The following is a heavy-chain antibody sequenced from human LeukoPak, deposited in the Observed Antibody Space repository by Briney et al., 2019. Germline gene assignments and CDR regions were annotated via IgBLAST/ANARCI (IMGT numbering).Heavy chain of an antibody. J-gene: IGHJ4*02. CDR1: GFTVSSNY. Sequence: GGSLRLSCAASGFTVSSNYMSWVRQAPGKGLEWVSVIYSGGSTYYADSVKGRFTISRDNSKNTLYLQMNGLRAEDTAVYYCASTIDYGDHVLHDYWGQGTLVTVSS. V-gene: IGHV3-53*01. CDR2: IYSGGST. D-gene: IGHD4-17*01. CDR3: ASTIDYGDHVLHDY.